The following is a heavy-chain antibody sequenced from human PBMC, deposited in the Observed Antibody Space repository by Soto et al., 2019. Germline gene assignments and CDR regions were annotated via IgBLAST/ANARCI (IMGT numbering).Heavy chain of an antibody. CDR3: ASGGDCSGGSCYRYQLNC. D-gene: IGHD2-15*01. Sequence: SVKVSCKASGYTFTYRYLHWVRQAPGQALERMGWITPVNGNTNYAQKFQDRVTITRDRSMSTAYMELSSLRSEDTAMYYCASGGDCSGGSCYRYQLNCWGQGTLVTVSS. CDR1: GYTFTYRY. CDR2: ITPVNGNT. V-gene: IGHV1-45*02. J-gene: IGHJ4*02.